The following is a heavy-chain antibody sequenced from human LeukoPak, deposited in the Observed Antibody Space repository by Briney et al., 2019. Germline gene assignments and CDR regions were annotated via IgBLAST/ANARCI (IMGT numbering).Heavy chain of an antibody. Sequence: PSETLSLTCTVSGGSISSSSYYWGWIRQPPGKGLEWIGSVYYGGSTYYNPSLESRVTISVDTSKNQFSLNLNSVTVADTGVYYCARDTQIFSAIKKFHYGMDVWGQRTTVTVSS. D-gene: IGHD2-21*01. CDR3: ARDTQIFSAIKKFHYGMDV. CDR1: GGSISSSSYY. CDR2: VYYGGST. V-gene: IGHV4-39*07. J-gene: IGHJ6*02.